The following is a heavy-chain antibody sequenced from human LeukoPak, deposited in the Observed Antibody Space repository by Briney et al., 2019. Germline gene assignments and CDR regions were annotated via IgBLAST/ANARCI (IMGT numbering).Heavy chain of an antibody. Sequence: GGSLRLSCAASGFTFSSYGMHWVRQAPGKGLEWVAFIRYDGSNKYYADSVKGRFTISRDNSKNTLYLQMNSLRAEDTAVYYCAKDFGLKAAAPFDYWAREPWSPSPQ. J-gene: IGHJ4*02. CDR3: AKDFGLKAAAPFDY. CDR2: IRYDGSNK. D-gene: IGHD6-13*01. CDR1: GFTFSSYG. V-gene: IGHV3-30*02.